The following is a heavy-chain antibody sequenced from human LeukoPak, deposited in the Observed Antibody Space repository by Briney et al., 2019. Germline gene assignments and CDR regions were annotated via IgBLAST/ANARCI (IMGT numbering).Heavy chain of an antibody. D-gene: IGHD3-10*01. CDR1: GGSISSGGYY. J-gene: IGHJ4*02. Sequence: SQTLSLTCTVSGGSISSGGYYWSWIRQHPGKGLEWIGYIYYSGSTYYNPSLKSRVTISVDTSKNQFSLKLSSVTAADTAVYYRARTPVLLWFGPDEYYFDYWGQGTLVTVSS. CDR2: IYYSGST. V-gene: IGHV4-31*03. CDR3: ARTPVLLWFGPDEYYFDY.